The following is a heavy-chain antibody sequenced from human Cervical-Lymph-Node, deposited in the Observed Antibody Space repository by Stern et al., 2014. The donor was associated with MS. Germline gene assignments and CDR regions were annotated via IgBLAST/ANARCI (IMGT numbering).Heavy chain of an antibody. CDR1: GFTFSSSS. D-gene: IGHD6-6*01. V-gene: IGHV3-21*01. Sequence: EVQLEESGGGLVKPGGSLRLSCAASGFTFSSSSMNWVRQAPGKGLEWVSSISSSSSYIYYADSVKGRFTISRDNAKNSLYLQMNSLRAEDTAVYYCARDNFEYSTESFDYWGQGTLVTVSS. CDR3: ARDNFEYSTESFDY. J-gene: IGHJ4*02. CDR2: ISSSSSYI.